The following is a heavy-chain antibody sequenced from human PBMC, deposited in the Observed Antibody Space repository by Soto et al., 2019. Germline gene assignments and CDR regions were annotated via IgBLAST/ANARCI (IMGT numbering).Heavy chain of an antibody. J-gene: IGHJ6*03. D-gene: IGHD2-2*01. CDR2: IYYSGST. CDR3: AREVPAAMGGVPYYYMDV. V-gene: IGHV4-31*11. Sequence: QVQLQESGPGLVRPSQTLSLTCAVSGCSLSSGNFYWNWIRQHPGKGLEWIGYIYYSGSTYYNPSLNSRVTISVDTSNNPFSLKLGSVTAADTAVYYCAREVPAAMGGVPYYYMDVWGKGTTVTVSS. CDR1: GCSLSSGNFY.